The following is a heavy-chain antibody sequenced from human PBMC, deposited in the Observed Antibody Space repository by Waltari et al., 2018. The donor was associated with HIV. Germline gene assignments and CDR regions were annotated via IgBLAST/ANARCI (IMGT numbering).Heavy chain of an antibody. J-gene: IGHJ4*02. Sequence: QVLLVESGGGVVQPGRSLRLSCAASAFTFSSYGMHWVRQAPGKGLEWVAVIWYDGNNKYYADSVKGRFTISRDNSKNTLYLQMNSLRAEDTAVYYCARSLVGATYYFDYWGQGTLVTVSS. CDR3: ARSLVGATYYFDY. CDR2: IWYDGNNK. V-gene: IGHV3-33*01. CDR1: AFTFSSYG. D-gene: IGHD1-26*01.